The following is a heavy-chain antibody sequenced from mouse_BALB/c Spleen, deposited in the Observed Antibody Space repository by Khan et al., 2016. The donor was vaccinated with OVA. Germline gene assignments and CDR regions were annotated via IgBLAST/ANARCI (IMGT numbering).Heavy chain of an antibody. Sequence: QVQLQQSGPGLVQPSQSLSITCRVSGFSLTTYGVHWVRQSPGKGLEWLGVIRSGGNTDYNAAFISRLSITKDNSKSQVIFKMDSLQADDTGVYYCARNSYMYDFTYWGQGTLVTVSA. CDR3: ARNSYMYDFTY. D-gene: IGHD2-14*01. V-gene: IGHV2-2*01. J-gene: IGHJ3*01. CDR1: GFSLTTYG. CDR2: IRSGGNT.